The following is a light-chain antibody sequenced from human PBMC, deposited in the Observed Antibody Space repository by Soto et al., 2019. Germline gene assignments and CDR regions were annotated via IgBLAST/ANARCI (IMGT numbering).Light chain of an antibody. CDR2: SKN. J-gene: IGLJ1*01. CDR3: AACDDSLNGRV. V-gene: IGLV1-44*01. CDR1: SSNIGSHP. Sequence: QSVLTQPPSASGTPGQRVTISCSGGSSNIGSHPVNWYQQLPGTAPKLLISSKNQRPSGVPDRFSGSKSGTSASLAISGLQSEDEADYYCAACDDSLNGRVFGTGTNLTVL.